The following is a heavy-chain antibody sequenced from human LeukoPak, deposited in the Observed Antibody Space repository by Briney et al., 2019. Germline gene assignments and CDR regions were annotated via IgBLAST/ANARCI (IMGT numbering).Heavy chain of an antibody. V-gene: IGHV4-39*01. CDR2: IYYSGST. J-gene: IGHJ3*02. D-gene: IGHD1-1*01. CDR1: GGSMSSSSYF. Sequence: SETLSLTCTVSGGSMSSSSYFWGWIRQPPGRGLEWIGNIYYSGSTYYNPSLKSRVTISVDTSKNQFSLNLSSVTAADTAVYYCARHLEADAFDIWGQGTMVTVSS. CDR3: ARHLEADAFDI.